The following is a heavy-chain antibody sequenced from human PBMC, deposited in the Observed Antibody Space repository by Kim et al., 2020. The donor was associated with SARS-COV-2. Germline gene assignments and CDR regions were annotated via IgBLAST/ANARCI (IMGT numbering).Heavy chain of an antibody. J-gene: IGHJ4*02. V-gene: IGHV4-39*01. CDR3: VWSPPSARYEGRIVVVVAAPPGY. D-gene: IGHD2-15*01. CDR1: GGSISSSSYY. CDR2: IYYSGST. Sequence: SETLSLTCTVSGGSISSSSYYWGWIRQPPGKGLEWIGSIYYSGSTYYNPSLKSRVTISVDTSKNQFSLKLSSVTAADTAVYYCVWSPPSARYEGRIVVVVAAPPGYWGQGTLVTVSS.